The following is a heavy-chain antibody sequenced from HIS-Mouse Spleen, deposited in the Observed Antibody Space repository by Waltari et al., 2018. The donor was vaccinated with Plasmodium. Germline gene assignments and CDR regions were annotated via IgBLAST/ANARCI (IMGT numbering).Heavy chain of an antibody. CDR1: GGPISSSSYY. V-gene: IGHV4-39*01. J-gene: IGHJ4*02. CDR2: IDYMGRT. CDR3: ARRGGSYYYFDY. D-gene: IGHD1-26*01. Sequence: QLQLQESGPGLVKPSETLSLTCTVSGGPISSSSYYWGWIRQPPGKGLEWIGSIDYMGRTYYTPSLNSRVTISVDTSKNQFSLKLSSVTAADTAVYYCARRGGSYYYFDYWGQGTLVTVSS.